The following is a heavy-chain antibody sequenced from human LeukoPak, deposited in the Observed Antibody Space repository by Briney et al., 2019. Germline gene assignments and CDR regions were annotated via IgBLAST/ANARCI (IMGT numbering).Heavy chain of an antibody. Sequence: PGGSLRLSCAASGFTVSSNYMSWVRQAPGKGLEWVSVIYSGGSTYYADSVKGRFTISRDNSKNTLYLQMNSLRAEDTAVYYCAKSRPPLIWFGDQGGQGTLVTVSS. D-gene: IGHD3-10*01. CDR2: IYSGGST. CDR1: GFTVSSNY. V-gene: IGHV3-53*01. CDR3: AKSRPPLIWFGDQ. J-gene: IGHJ4*02.